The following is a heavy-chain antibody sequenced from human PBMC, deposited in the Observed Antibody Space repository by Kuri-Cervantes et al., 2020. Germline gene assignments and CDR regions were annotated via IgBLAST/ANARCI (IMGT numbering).Heavy chain of an antibody. J-gene: IGHJ3*02. V-gene: IGHV1-2*02. CDR2: INPDSGGA. CDR1: GYTFTGYY. CDR3: ARGYRYYYDSSGYHDAFDI. Sequence: ASVKVSCKSSGYTFTGYYMQWVRQAPGQGLEWMGWINPDSGGANYAQKFQGRVTMTRDTSTSTVYMELSSLRSEDTAVYYCARGYRYYYDSSGYHDAFDIWGQGTMVTVSS. D-gene: IGHD3-22*01.